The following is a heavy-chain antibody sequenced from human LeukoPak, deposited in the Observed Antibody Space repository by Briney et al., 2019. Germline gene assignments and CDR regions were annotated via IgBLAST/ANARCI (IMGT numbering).Heavy chain of an antibody. CDR2: IKTNTEGGAT. CDR1: GFIFSIAW. D-gene: IGHD3-16*01. Sequence: GGSLRLSCAASGFIFSIAWMIWVRQAPAKGLEWVGRIKTNTEGGATDYAAHVKGRFTISRDDSKNTLYLQMNSLTPEDTAVYYCATVHTADYGDFDYWGQGTLVTVSS. CDR3: ATVHTADYGDFDY. V-gene: IGHV3-15*01. J-gene: IGHJ4*02.